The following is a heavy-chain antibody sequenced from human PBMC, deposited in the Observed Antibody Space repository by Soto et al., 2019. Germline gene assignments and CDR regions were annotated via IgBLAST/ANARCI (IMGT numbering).Heavy chain of an antibody. D-gene: IGHD3-10*01. J-gene: IGHJ3*02. CDR2: INPSGST. V-gene: IGHV4-34*01. CDR1: GGSFSGYY. CDR3: ARGLDYYYPDAFDI. Sequence: SETLSLTCAVYGGSFSGYYWSWIRQPPGKGLEWIGEINPSGSTNYNPSLKSRVTFSVDTSKNHFYLRLSSVTAADTAVYYCARGLDYYYPDAFDIWGQGTMVTVSS.